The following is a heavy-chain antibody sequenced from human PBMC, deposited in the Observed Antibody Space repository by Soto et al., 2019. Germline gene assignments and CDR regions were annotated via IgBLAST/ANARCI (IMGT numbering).Heavy chain of an antibody. Sequence: QVQLRESGPGLVKSSETLSLTCTVTGASVRSGSYFWTWIRQPPGRGLEWIGNVLYSGASNYNPSLRSRVTLAVDTSEGQVSLTLTSVTAADTAVYYCVRDLCSRITGTTEYVYYGLDVWGQGATVTVSS. J-gene: IGHJ6*02. CDR3: VRDLCSRITGTTEYVYYGLDV. CDR2: VLYSGAS. CDR1: GASVRSGSYF. V-gene: IGHV4-61*01. D-gene: IGHD1-1*01.